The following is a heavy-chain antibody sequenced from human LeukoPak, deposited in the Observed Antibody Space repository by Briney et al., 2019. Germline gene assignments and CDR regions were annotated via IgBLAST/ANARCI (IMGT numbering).Heavy chain of an antibody. CDR1: GGSISSYY. D-gene: IGHD3-3*01. Sequence: PSETLSLTCTVSGGSISSYYWSWIRQPPGKGLEWMGYIYYSGSTNYNPSLKSRVTISVDTSKNQFSLKLSSVTAADTAVYYCARVPIFGVVNQDYWGQGTLVTVSS. CDR2: IYYSGST. J-gene: IGHJ4*02. CDR3: ARVPIFGVVNQDY. V-gene: IGHV4-59*01.